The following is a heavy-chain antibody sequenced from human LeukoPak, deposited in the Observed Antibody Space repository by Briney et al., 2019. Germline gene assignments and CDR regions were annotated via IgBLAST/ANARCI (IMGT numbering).Heavy chain of an antibody. CDR3: AREGLFYYDSSPGDYYYYMDV. Sequence: GGSLRLSCAASGFTVSSYGMHWVRQAPGKGLEWVAVIWYDGSNKYYADSVKGRFTISRDNSKNTLYLQMNSLRAEDTAVYYCAREGLFYYDSSPGDYYYYMDVWGKGTTVTVSS. J-gene: IGHJ6*03. CDR2: IWYDGSNK. V-gene: IGHV3-33*01. D-gene: IGHD3-22*01. CDR1: GFTVSSYG.